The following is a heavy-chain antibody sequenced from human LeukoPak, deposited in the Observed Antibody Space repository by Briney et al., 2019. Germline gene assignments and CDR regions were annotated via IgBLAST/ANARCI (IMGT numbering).Heavy chain of an antibody. D-gene: IGHD5-18*01. J-gene: IGHJ5*02. V-gene: IGHV5-10-1*01. Sequence: RESLRISCKGSGYSFTNYRISWVRHMPGRGLEWMGWIDASDSYTNYSPSFQGHVTISADKSSSTAYLQWSSLKASDTAIYYCARHVLYSYGPQWWFDPWGQGTLVTVSS. CDR1: GYSFTNYR. CDR2: IDASDSYT. CDR3: ARHVLYSYGPQWWFDP.